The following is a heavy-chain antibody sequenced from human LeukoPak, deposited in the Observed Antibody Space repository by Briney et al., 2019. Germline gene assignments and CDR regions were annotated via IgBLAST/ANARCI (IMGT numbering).Heavy chain of an antibody. V-gene: IGHV3-15*01. Sequence: GGSLRLSCAASGFTFSNAWLNWVRQAPGKGLEWAGRIRSKTDGGTTDYAAPVKGRFTISRDDSKNTLYLQMNSLKTEDTAVYYCTTVSPSSGWLLEDVWGQGTTVTVSS. CDR1: GFTFSNAW. D-gene: IGHD6-19*01. J-gene: IGHJ6*02. CDR2: IRSKTDGGTT. CDR3: TTVSPSSGWLLEDV.